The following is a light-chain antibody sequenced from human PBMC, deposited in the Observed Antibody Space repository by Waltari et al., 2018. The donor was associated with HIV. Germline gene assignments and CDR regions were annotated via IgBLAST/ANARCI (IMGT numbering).Light chain of an antibody. J-gene: IGLJ2*01. CDR2: YDT. Sequence: SYVLTQPPSVSVAPGQTARISCEGDNIGSKSVHWYQQKQGKAPVLVVYYDTDRPSGIPERFSGSNSGNTATLIISGVEAGDEADYYCHVWDSFSDHRVFGGGTELTVL. CDR1: NIGSKS. V-gene: IGLV3-21*02. CDR3: HVWDSFSDHRV.